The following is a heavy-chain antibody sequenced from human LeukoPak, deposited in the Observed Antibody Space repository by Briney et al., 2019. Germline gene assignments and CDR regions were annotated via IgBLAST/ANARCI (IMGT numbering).Heavy chain of an antibody. CDR3: ARCVYGGNIDY. CDR1: GGTFSSYA. D-gene: IGHD4-23*01. Sequence: SVKVSCKASGGTFSSYAISWVRQAPGQGLEWMGRIIPILGIANYAQKFQGRVTITADKSTSTAYMELSSLRSEDTAVYYCARCVYGGNIDYWGQGTLVTVSS. CDR2: IIPILGIA. V-gene: IGHV1-69*04. J-gene: IGHJ4*02.